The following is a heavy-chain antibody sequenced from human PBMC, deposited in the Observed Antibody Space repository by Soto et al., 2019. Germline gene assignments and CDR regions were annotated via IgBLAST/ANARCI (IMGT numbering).Heavy chain of an antibody. V-gene: IGHV3-74*01. D-gene: IGHD3-22*01. CDR2: IKTDGTYA. J-gene: IGHJ4*02. CDR3: AAGGSGYYAN. CDR1: GFTFSTYW. Sequence: EVQLVESGGALVQPGGSLRLSCAASGFTFSTYWMHWVRQAPGKGLLWVSRIKTDGTYATYADSVKGRFTISRDNAKNTLYLQMNRLRVEYAAVSYCAAGGSGYYANWGQGTLVTVSS.